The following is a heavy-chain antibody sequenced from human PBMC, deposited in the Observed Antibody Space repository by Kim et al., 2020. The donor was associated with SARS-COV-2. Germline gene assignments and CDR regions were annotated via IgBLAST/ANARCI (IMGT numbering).Heavy chain of an antibody. V-gene: IGHV7-4-1*02. J-gene: IGHJ4*02. CDR2: INTNTGNP. Sequence: ASVKVSCKASGYTFTSYAMNWVRQAPGQGLEWMGWINTNTGNPTYAQGFTGRFVFSLDTSVSTAYLQISSLKAEDTAVYYCARAGGVWAVFWSGYYPFDYWGQGTLVTVSS. CDR1: GYTFTSYA. D-gene: IGHD3-3*01. CDR3: ARAGGVWAVFWSGYYPFDY.